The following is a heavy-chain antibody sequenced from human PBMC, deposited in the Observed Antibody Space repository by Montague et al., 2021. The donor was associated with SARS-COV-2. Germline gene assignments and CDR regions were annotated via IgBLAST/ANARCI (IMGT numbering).Heavy chain of an antibody. Sequence: LRLSCAASGFTFRSYWMHWVRQVPGRGPIWVSRIKPDGTSTNCAASVKGRFTISRDNAKNTLSLQLNNLRAEDTAVYYCVRPLWFGDSDYFFDSWGQGTLVTVSS. CDR3: VRPLWFGDSDYFFDS. CDR2: IKPDGTST. CDR1: GFTFRSYW. D-gene: IGHD3-10*01. V-gene: IGHV3-74*01. J-gene: IGHJ4*02.